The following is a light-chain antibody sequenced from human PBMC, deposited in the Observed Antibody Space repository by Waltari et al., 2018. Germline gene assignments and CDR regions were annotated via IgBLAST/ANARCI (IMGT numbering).Light chain of an antibody. V-gene: IGKV1-9*01. CDR3: QQLNSYSLIT. CDR1: QGRSNY. Sequence: DIQLTQSPSLLSASLGDRVTITCRASQGRSNYLAWYQQQPGKAPKLLISATSTLQSEVPSRFSGSGSGTEFTLTISDLQPEDFTTYYCQQLNSYSLITFGQGTRLEIK. J-gene: IGKJ5*01. CDR2: ATS.